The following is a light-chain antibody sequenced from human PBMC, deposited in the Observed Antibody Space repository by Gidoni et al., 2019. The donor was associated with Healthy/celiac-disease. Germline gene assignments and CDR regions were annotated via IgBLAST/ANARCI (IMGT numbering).Light chain of an antibody. V-gene: IGKV3-15*01. CDR3: QQYNNWYPNT. CDR1: QSVSSN. J-gene: IGKJ2*01. CDR2: GAS. Sequence: EIVMTQSPATLSVSPGERATLSCRASQSVSSNLAGYQQKPGQAPRLLIYGASTRATGIPARFSGSGSGTEFTLTISSLQSEDVAVYYCQQYNNWYPNTFGQGTKLEIK.